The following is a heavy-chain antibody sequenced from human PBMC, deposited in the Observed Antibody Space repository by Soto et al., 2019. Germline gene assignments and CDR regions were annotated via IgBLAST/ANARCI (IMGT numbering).Heavy chain of an antibody. V-gene: IGHV4-59*01. CDR3: ARTALGWFDP. D-gene: IGHD2-21*02. CDR2: IFYSGRSGST. Sequence: QVQLQESGPGLVKPSETLSLTCSVSGGSISSYYWSWIRQPPGKGLEWIGYIFYSGRSGSTNYNPSLNSRVIISVDTSKNQFSLKLTSVTAADTAVYYCARTALGWFDPWGQGTLVTVSS. CDR1: GGSISSYY. J-gene: IGHJ5*02.